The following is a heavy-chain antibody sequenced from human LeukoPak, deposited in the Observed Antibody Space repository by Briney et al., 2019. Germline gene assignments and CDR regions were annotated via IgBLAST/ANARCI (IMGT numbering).Heavy chain of an antibody. CDR3: AREARPTYYYDSSGYSHYMDV. CDR1: GGSFSGYY. CDR2: INHSGST. J-gene: IGHJ6*03. Sequence: SETLSLTCAVYGGSFSGYYWSWIRQPPGKGLEWIGEINHSGSTNYNPSLKSRVTISVDTSKNQFSLKLSSVTAADTAVYYCAREARPTYYYDSSGYSHYMDVWGKGTTVTVSS. V-gene: IGHV4-34*01. D-gene: IGHD3-22*01.